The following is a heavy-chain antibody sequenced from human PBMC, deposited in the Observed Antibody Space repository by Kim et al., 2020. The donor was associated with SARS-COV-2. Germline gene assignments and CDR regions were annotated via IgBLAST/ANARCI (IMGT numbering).Heavy chain of an antibody. CDR2: MNPNSGNT. CDR3: ARGQNRWLSLSYYYGMDV. J-gene: IGHJ6*02. V-gene: IGHV1-8*01. CDR1: GYTFTSYD. D-gene: IGHD3-22*01. Sequence: ASVKVSCKASGYTFTSYDINWVRQATGQGLEWMGWMNPNSGNTGYAQKFQGRVTMTRNTSISTAYMELSSLRSEDTAVYYCARGQNRWLSLSYYYGMDVWGQGTTVTVSS.